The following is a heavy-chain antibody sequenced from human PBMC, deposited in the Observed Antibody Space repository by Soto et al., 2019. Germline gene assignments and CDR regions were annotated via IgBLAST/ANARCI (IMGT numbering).Heavy chain of an antibody. CDR1: GFTFSSCV. CDR2: ITDSGTGT. CDR3: AKGLINGRWYAAD. Sequence: EVYRLESGGGLVQPGESLRLSCGASGFTFSSCVMSWVRQAPGKGLEWVSCITDSGTGTYYADSVKGRFTISRDNSKNTMYLQMNNLIAEDTGVYYCAKGLINGRWYAADWGQGTLVTVSS. V-gene: IGHV3-23*01. D-gene: IGHD6-13*01. J-gene: IGHJ4*02.